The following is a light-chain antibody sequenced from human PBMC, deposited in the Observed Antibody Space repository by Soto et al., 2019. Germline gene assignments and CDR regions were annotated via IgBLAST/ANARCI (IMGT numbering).Light chain of an antibody. CDR1: QNINRW. V-gene: IGKV1-5*03. Sequence: DIQMTQSPSTLSASVGDRVTITCRASQNINRWLAWYQQKPGKAPKLLIYKASNLEIGVPSRFRGSGSETEFTLTISSLQPDDFATYYCHQYHSSSTFGGGTTVDIK. J-gene: IGKJ4*01. CDR3: HQYHSSST. CDR2: KAS.